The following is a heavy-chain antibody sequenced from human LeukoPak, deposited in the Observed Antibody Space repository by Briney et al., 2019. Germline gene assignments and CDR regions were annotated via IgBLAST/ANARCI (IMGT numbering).Heavy chain of an antibody. CDR3: ASHAVAGTASDY. Sequence: GESLRISCKGSGYSFTSYWISWVRQMPGKGLERMGRIDPSDSYTNYSPSFQGHVTIPADKSISTAYLQWSSLKASDTAMYYCASHAVAGTASDYWGQGTLVTVSS. V-gene: IGHV5-10-1*01. J-gene: IGHJ4*02. CDR2: IDPSDSYT. D-gene: IGHD6-19*01. CDR1: GYSFTSYW.